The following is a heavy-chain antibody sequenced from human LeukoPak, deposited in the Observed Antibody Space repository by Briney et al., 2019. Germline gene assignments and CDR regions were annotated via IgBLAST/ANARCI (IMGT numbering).Heavy chain of an antibody. J-gene: IGHJ5*02. CDR1: RGTFSSYA. V-gene: IGHV1-69*05. D-gene: IGHD5-12*01. Sequence: GSSVKVSCKASRGTFSSYAISWVRQAPGQGLEWMGGIIPIFGTANYAQKFQGRVTITTDESTSTAYMELSSLRSEDTAAYYCAREVRTGRLRLQGDENSFGFDPWGQGTLVTVSS. CDR3: AREVRTGRLRLQGDENSFGFDP. CDR2: IIPIFGTA.